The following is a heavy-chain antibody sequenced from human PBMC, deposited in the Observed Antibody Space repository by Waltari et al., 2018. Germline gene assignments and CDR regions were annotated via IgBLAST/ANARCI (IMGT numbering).Heavy chain of an antibody. CDR3: ARTGYGGNALDY. D-gene: IGHD4-17*01. Sequence: ELQLVESGGGLVQPGGSLRLSCGASGFTFSRYWMNWVRQAPGKGLEWVANIKEDGSQKQYADSGKGRFTISRDNTKNSVYLQMNSLRAEDTAVYYCARTGYGGNALDYWGQGTQVTV. J-gene: IGHJ4*02. CDR2: IKEDGSQK. CDR1: GFTFSRYW. V-gene: IGHV3-7*01.